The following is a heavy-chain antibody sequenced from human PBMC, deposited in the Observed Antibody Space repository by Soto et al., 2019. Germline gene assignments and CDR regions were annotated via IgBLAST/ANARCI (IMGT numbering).Heavy chain of an antibody. CDR1: GFTFSSYD. D-gene: IGHD6-13*01. J-gene: IGHJ4*02. CDR3: ARAKSAAAPFDY. V-gene: IGHV3-13*01. CDR2: IGTAGDT. Sequence: GGSLRLSCAASGFTFSSYDMHWVRQATGKGLEWVSAIGTAGDTYYPGSVKGRFTISRENAKNSLYLQMNSLRAGDTAVYYCARAKSAAAPFDYWGQGTLVTVSS.